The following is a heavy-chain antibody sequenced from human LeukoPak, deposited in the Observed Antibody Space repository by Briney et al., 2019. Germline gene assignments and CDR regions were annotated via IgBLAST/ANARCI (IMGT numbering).Heavy chain of an antibody. CDR3: ARERDTAMVYYYYYGMDV. J-gene: IGHJ6*02. Sequence: GGSLRLSCAASGFTFSSYWLHWVRQAPGKGLVWVSRINSDGSSTSYADPVKGRFTISRDNAKNTLYLQMNSLRAEDTAVYYCARERDTAMVYYYYYGMDVWGQGTTVTVSS. V-gene: IGHV3-74*01. CDR2: INSDGSST. D-gene: IGHD5-18*01. CDR1: GFTFSSYW.